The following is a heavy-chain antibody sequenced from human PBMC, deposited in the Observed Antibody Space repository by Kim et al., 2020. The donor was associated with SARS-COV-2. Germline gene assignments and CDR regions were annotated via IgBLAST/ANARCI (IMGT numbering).Heavy chain of an antibody. Sequence: GGSLRLSCAASGFTFRNAWMNWVRQAPGKGLEWVGRIKRRLDGATTDYAAPVKGRFTISRDDSINTLFLQVNSLKIEDTAVYYCLPSEDCNLINCNGVHHFAYWGQGTLVAVSS. D-gene: IGHD2-21*01. V-gene: IGHV3-15*01. CDR1: GFTFRNAW. J-gene: IGHJ4*02. CDR3: LPSEDCNLINCNGVHHFAY. CDR2: IKRRLDGATT.